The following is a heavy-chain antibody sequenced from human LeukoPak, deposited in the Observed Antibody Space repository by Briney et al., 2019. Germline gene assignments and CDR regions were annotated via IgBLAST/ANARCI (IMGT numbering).Heavy chain of an antibody. Sequence: GGSLRLSCAASGFTFDDYAMHWVRQAPGKGLEWVSGISWNSGSIGYADSVKGRFTISRDNAKNSLYLQMNSLRAEDTALYYCARGGWELLRVLDYWGQGTLVTVSS. CDR1: GFTFDDYA. CDR3: ARGGWELLRVLDY. J-gene: IGHJ4*02. V-gene: IGHV3-9*01. D-gene: IGHD1-26*01. CDR2: ISWNSGSI.